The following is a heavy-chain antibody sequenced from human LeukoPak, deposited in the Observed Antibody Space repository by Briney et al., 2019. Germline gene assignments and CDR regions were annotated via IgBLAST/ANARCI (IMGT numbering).Heavy chain of an antibody. CDR3: ASLKEGGAAHWFDP. CDR1: GGSISSSSYS. D-gene: IGHD6-6*01. CDR2: IYHSGST. J-gene: IGHJ5*02. Sequence: PSETLSLTCTVSGGSISSSSYSWGWIRQPPGKGLEWIGNIYHSGSTYYNPSLKSRVTISVDTSKNQFSLKLSSVTAADTAMYYCASLKEGGAAHWFDPWGQGTLVTVSS. V-gene: IGHV4-39*01.